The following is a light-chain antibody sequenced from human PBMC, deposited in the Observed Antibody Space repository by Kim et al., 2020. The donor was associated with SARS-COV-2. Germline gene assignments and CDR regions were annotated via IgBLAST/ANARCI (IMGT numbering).Light chain of an antibody. V-gene: IGLV2-8*01. CDR2: EIT. Sequence: QSALTQPPSASGSPGQSVTISCSGTSTDFTTYHYVSWYQQHPGKAPKLIIYEITKRPSGVPDRFSGSKSGDTASLTVSGLQAEDEADYYCTSHANDNYGFGTGTKVTVL. CDR1: STDFTTYHY. CDR3: TSHANDNYG. J-gene: IGLJ1*01.